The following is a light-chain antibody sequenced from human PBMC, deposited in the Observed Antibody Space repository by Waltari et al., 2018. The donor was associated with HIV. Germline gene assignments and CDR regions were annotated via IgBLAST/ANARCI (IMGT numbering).Light chain of an antibody. CDR1: NSTLGRNF. J-gene: IGLJ1*01. V-gene: IGLV1-47*01. CDR2: KDN. Sequence: QSVPTQPPSASGTPGQRVAISCSGSNSTLGRNFVSWYQQLPGTAPKLLIYKDNQRPSGVPERFSASKSGSSSSLAISGLRSEDEAEYYCATWDDILSGYLFGTGTKVTVL. CDR3: ATWDDILSGYL.